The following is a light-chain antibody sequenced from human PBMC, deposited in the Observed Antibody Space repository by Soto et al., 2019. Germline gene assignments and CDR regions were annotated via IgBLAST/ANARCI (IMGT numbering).Light chain of an antibody. CDR1: QSIGNW. J-gene: IGKJ5*01. Sequence: DIQMTQSPSTLSASVGDRVTITCRSSQSIGNWLAWYQQKPGKAPKLLIYAASTLQSGVPSRFSGSGSGTDFTLTITSLQPEDFATYYCQQAHSFPITFGQGTRLEIK. CDR3: QQAHSFPIT. CDR2: AAS. V-gene: IGKV1-12*01.